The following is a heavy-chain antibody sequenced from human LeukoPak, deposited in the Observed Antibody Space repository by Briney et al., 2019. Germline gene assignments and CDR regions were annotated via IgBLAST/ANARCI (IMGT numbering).Heavy chain of an antibody. CDR3: AKAGAAAASSAVDN. J-gene: IGHJ4*02. Sequence: GGSLRLSCAAPGFTFSTSTMNWVRQAPGKGLEWVSGISGNGASTYYADSVKGRFTISRDNSKNTLCLQMNSLRAEDTAVFYCAKAGAAAASSAVDNWGQGVLVTVSS. CDR1: GFTFSTST. CDR2: ISGNGAST. V-gene: IGHV3-23*01. D-gene: IGHD6-13*01.